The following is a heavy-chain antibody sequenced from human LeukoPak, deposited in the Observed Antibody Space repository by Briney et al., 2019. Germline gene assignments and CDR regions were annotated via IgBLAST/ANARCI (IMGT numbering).Heavy chain of an antibody. D-gene: IGHD1-26*01. CDR3: AKGAGDSGSLTGLLFDY. V-gene: IGHV3-30*02. Sequence: GGSLRLSCAASGFTFSSYGMHWVRQAPGKGLEWVAFIRYDGSNKYYADSVKGRFTISRDNSKNTLYLQMNSLRTEDTALYYCAKGAGDSGSLTGLLFDYWGQGTLVTVSS. CDR2: IRYDGSNK. J-gene: IGHJ4*02. CDR1: GFTFSSYG.